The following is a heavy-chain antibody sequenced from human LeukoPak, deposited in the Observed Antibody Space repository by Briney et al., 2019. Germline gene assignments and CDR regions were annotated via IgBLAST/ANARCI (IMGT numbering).Heavy chain of an antibody. CDR2: ISYDGSNK. V-gene: IGHV3-30-3*01. CDR3: ARWRKGSYPFTDEFDY. D-gene: IGHD1-26*01. Sequence: PGGSLRLSCAASGFTFSSYAMHWVRQAPGKGLEWVAVISYDGSNKYYADSVKGRFTISRDNAKNSLYLQMNSLRAEDTAVYYCARWRKGSYPFTDEFDYWGQGTLVTVSS. CDR1: GFTFSSYA. J-gene: IGHJ4*02.